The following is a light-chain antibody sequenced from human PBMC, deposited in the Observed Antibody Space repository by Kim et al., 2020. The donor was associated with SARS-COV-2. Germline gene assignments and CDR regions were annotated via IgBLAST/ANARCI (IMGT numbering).Light chain of an antibody. CDR1: SSDIGSNT. Sequence: ELTQPPSASGTPGQRVTISCSGSSSDIGSNTVDWYQLLPGAAPKLLIYSNDNRSSGVPARFSASKSGTSASLAITGLQSEDEADFYCATWDDRPNGYVFGTGTQLTVL. CDR3: ATWDDRPNGYV. J-gene: IGLJ1*01. CDR2: SND. V-gene: IGLV1-44*01.